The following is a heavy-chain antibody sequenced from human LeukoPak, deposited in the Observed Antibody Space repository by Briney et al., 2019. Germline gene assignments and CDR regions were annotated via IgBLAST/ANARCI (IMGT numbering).Heavy chain of an antibody. CDR2: IIPIFGKA. J-gene: IGHJ4*02. D-gene: IGHD3-3*01. CDR1: GGTFSSYV. CDR3: ARSITIFGVVDFDY. V-gene: IGHV1-69*01. Sequence: ASVKVSCKASGGTFSSYVISWVRQSPGQGLEWMGGIIPIFGKANYAQKFQGRVTITADESTSTAYMELNSLRSEDTAVYYCARSITIFGVVDFDYWGQGTLVTVSS.